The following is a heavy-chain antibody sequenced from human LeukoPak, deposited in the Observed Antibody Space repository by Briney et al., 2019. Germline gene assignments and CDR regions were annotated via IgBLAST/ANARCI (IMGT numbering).Heavy chain of an antibody. V-gene: IGHV4-34*01. CDR3: ARVQSADSSGLSFDY. D-gene: IGHD3-22*01. Sequence: SETLSLTCTVSGGSISSYYWSWIRQPPGKGLEWIGEINHSGSTNYNPSLKSRVTISVDTSKNQFSLKLSSVTAADTAVYYCARVQSADSSGLSFDYWGQGTLVTVSS. J-gene: IGHJ4*02. CDR1: GGSISSYY. CDR2: INHSGST.